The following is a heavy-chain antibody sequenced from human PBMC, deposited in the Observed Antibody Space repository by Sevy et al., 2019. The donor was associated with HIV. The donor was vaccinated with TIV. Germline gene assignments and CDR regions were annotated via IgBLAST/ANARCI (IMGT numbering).Heavy chain of an antibody. CDR3: AKGLTSGSYLYYFDY. CDR1: GFTFSSYG. V-gene: IGHV3-30*18. CDR2: ISYDGSNK. J-gene: IGHJ4*02. Sequence: GGSLRLSCAASGFTFSSYGMHWVRQAPGKVLEWVAVISYDGSNKYYADSVKGRFTISRDNSKNTLYLQMNSLRAEDTAGYYCAKGLTSGSYLYYFDYWGQGTLVTVSS. D-gene: IGHD1-26*01.